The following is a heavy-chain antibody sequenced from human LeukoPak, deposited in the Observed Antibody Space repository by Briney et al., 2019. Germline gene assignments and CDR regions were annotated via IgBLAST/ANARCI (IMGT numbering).Heavy chain of an antibody. V-gene: IGHV4-34*01. CDR2: INHSGST. Sequence: KPSETLSLTCTVSGGSISNYYWSWIRQPPGKGLEWIGEINHSGSTNYNPSLKSRVTISVDTSKNQFSLKLSSVTAADTAVYYCARGEGSLNSSGWYQGTVFDYWGQGTLVTVSS. CDR3: ARGEGSLNSSGWYQGTVFDY. J-gene: IGHJ4*02. CDR1: GGSISNYY. D-gene: IGHD6-19*01.